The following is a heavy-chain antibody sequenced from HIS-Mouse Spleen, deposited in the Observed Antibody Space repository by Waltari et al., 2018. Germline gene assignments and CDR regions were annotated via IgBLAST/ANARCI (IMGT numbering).Heavy chain of an antibody. CDR1: GGSISSSSFS. V-gene: IGHV4-39*07. CDR2: IYYSGST. J-gene: IGHJ2*01. D-gene: IGHD6-13*01. CDR3: AREIPYSSSWYDWYFDL. Sequence: QLQLQESGLGLVKPSETLSLTCTVSGGSISSSSFSWGWLRQPPGKGRKWIGSIYYSGSTYYNPSLKSRVTISVDTSKNQFSLKLSSVTAADTAVYYCAREIPYSSSWYDWYFDLWGRGTLVTVSS.